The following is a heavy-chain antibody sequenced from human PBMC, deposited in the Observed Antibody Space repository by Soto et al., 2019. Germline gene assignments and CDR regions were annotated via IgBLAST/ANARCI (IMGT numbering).Heavy chain of an antibody. CDR3: AKEGDYYDFWSGYGMDV. V-gene: IGHV3-23*01. J-gene: IGHJ6*02. CDR2: ISGSGGST. Sequence: QPGGSLRLSCAASGFTFSNYAMSWVRQAPGKGLEWVSAISGSGGSTYYADSVKGRFTISRDNSKNTLYLQMNTLRAEDTAVYYCAKEGDYYDFWSGYGMDVWGQGTTVTVSS. CDR1: GFTFSNYA. D-gene: IGHD3-3*01.